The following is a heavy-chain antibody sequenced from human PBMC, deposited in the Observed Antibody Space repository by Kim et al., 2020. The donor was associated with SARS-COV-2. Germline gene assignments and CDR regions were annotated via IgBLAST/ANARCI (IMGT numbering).Heavy chain of an antibody. CDR1: GFTFSSYG. V-gene: IGHV3-33*01. D-gene: IGHD1-7*01. CDR2: IWYDGSNK. CDR3: KRGRNQELWADWFDP. Sequence: GSLRLSCAASGFTFSSYGMHWVRQAPGKGLEWVAVIWYDGSNKYYADSVKGRFTISRDNSKNTLYLQMNSLRAEDTAVYYCKRGRNQELWADWFDPWGQGTLVTVSS. J-gene: IGHJ5*02.